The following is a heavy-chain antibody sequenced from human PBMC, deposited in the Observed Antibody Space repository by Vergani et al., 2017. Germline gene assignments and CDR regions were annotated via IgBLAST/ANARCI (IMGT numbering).Heavy chain of an antibody. D-gene: IGHD2-21*01. V-gene: IGHV1-24*01. CDR2: FDPEDGET. CDR3: ATDGGEGGPGRGRRKVDY. CDR1: GYTLTELS. J-gene: IGHJ4*02. Sequence: QVQLVQSGAEVKKPGASVKVSCKVSGYTLTELSMHWVRQAPGKGLEWMGGFDPEDGETIYAQKFQGRVTMTEDTSTDTAYMELGSLRSEATAVYYWATDGGEGGPGRGRRKVDYWGQGTLVTVSS.